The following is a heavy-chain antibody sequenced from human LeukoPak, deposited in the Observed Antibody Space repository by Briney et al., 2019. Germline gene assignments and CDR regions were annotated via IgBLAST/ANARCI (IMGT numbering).Heavy chain of an antibody. J-gene: IGHJ6*03. CDR1: GASITTYS. CDR2: IYNRGNT. D-gene: IGHD5-12*01. Sequence: PSETLSLTCTVSGASITTYSWTWIRQPPGKGLEWIGFIYNRGNTAYNPSLKSRVTMSVDTSKNHFSLTLGSVTAADTAVYYCARLMYSGYEGLDYYFNYIDVWGKGTTVTISS. V-gene: IGHV4-59*12. CDR3: ARLMYSGYEGLDYYFNYIDV.